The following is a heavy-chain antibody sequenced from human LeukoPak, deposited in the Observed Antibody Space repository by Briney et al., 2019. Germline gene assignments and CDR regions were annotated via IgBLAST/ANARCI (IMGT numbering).Heavy chain of an antibody. CDR1: GLIFRNYA. J-gene: IGHJ4*02. CDR2: VSAGGGNT. V-gene: IGHV3-23*01. CDR3: AKTGAYDSSGYYSEVLDY. Sequence: GGSLRLSCIASGLIFRNYAMSWVRLAPGKGLKWVSAVSAGGGNTYYADSVKGRFSISRDDSENTLYLQMNSLRAEDTAVYYCAKTGAYDSSGYYSEVLDYWGQGTLVTVSS. D-gene: IGHD3-22*01.